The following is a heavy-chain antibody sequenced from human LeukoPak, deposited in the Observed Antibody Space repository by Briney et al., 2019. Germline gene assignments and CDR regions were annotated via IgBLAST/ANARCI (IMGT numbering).Heavy chain of an antibody. V-gene: IGHV3-7*03. J-gene: IGHJ4*02. CDR3: ARYPRARQDIVVVPAAMPFYY. Sequence: GGSLRLSCAASGFTFSSYWMSWVRQAPGKGLEWVANIKQDGSGKYYVDSVKGRFTISRDNAKNSLYLQMNSLRAEDTAVYYCARYPRARQDIVVVPAAMPFYYWGQGTLVTVSS. CDR2: IKQDGSGK. CDR1: GFTFSSYW. D-gene: IGHD2-2*01.